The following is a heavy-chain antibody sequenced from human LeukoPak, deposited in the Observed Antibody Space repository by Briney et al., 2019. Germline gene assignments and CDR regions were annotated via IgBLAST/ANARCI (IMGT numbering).Heavy chain of an antibody. CDR1: GFTFSSYG. CDR3: AKDRGAVAGTFDAFDI. D-gene: IGHD6-19*01. J-gene: IGHJ3*02. Sequence: GGSLRLSCAASGFTFSSYGMHWVRQAPGKGLEWVAVISYDGSNKYYADSVKGRFTISRDNSKNTLYLQMNSLRAEDTAVYYCAKDRGAVAGTFDAFDIWGQGTMVTVSS. V-gene: IGHV3-30*18. CDR2: ISYDGSNK.